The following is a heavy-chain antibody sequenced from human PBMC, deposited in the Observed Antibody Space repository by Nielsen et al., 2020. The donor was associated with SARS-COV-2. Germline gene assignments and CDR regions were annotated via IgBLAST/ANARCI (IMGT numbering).Heavy chain of an antibody. D-gene: IGHD2-15*01. CDR3: ARHIGYCSGGSCYPFDY. J-gene: IGHJ4*02. V-gene: IGHV4-59*08. CDR1: GGSISSYY. Sequence: ESLKISCTVSGGSISSYYWSWIRQPPGKGLEWIGYIYYSGSTNYNPSLKSRVTISVDTSKNQFSLKLSSVTAADTAVYYCARHIGYCSGGSCYPFDYWGQGTLVTVSS. CDR2: IYYSGST.